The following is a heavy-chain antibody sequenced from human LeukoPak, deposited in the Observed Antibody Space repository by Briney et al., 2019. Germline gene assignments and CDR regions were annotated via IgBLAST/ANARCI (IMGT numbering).Heavy chain of an antibody. CDR1: GFTFSTYA. CDR2: ISSSGVST. J-gene: IGHJ6*02. Sequence: GGSLRLSCAASGFTFSTYAMSWVRQAPGKGLEWVSVISSSGVSTYYADSVKGRFTISRDNSKNTLFLQMNSLRAEDTAVYYCARGTHLYGSGSNYGMDVWGQGTTVTVSS. D-gene: IGHD3-10*01. V-gene: IGHV3-23*01. CDR3: ARGTHLYGSGSNYGMDV.